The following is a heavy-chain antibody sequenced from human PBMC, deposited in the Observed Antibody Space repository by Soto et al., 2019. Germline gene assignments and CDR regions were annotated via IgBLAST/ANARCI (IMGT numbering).Heavy chain of an antibody. CDR1: GGTFSSYA. D-gene: IGHD1-26*01. J-gene: IGHJ6*02. CDR3: AYIVGATRSYYYGMDV. V-gene: IGHV1-69*01. Sequence: QVQLVQSGAEVKKPGSSVKVSCKDSGGTFSSYAISWVRQAPGQGLEWMGGIIPIFGTANYAQKFQGRVTITADESTSTAYMELSSLRSEDTAVYYCAYIVGATRSYYYGMDVWGQGTTVTVSS. CDR2: IIPIFGTA.